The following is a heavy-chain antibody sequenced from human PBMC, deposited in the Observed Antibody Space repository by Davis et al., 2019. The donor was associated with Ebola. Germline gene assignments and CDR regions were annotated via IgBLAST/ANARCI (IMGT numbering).Heavy chain of an antibody. V-gene: IGHV3-9*01. D-gene: IGHD3-22*01. CDR2: ISWDSCSI. J-gene: IGHJ4*02. Sequence: SLKISCAASGFTFDDYAMHWVRQAPGKGLEWVSGISWDSCSIGYADSVKGRFTISRDNAKNSLYLQMNRLRAEDTAVYYCARESYYYDSSGYSLHFDYWGQGTLVTVSS. CDR3: ARESYYYDSSGYSLHFDY. CDR1: GFTFDDYA.